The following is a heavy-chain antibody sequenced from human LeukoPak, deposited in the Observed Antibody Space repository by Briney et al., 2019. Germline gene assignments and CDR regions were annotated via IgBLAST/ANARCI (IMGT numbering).Heavy chain of an antibody. J-gene: IGHJ6*02. CDR3: ATDPIPPQGYYYGMDV. V-gene: IGHV1-24*01. CDR1: GYTLTELS. CDR2: FDPEDGET. Sequence: ASVKVSCKVSGYTLTELSMHWVRQAPGKGLEWMGGFDPEDGETTYAQKFQGRVTMTEDTSTDTAYMELSSLRSEDTAVYYCATDPIPPQGYYYGMDVWGQGTTVTVSS.